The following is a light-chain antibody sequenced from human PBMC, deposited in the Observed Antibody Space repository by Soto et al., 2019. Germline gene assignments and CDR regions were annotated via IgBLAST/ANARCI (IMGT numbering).Light chain of an antibody. CDR1: QSVSNNY. Sequence: EIVWTQSRSTRSLAPWERGTVSFRASQSVSNNYLAWYQQKPGQAPRLLIYGASNRATGIPDRFSGSGSGTDFTLTISRLETEDFAVYYCQQYGSSGTFGQGTKVDIK. CDR3: QQYGSSGT. J-gene: IGKJ1*01. V-gene: IGKV3-20*01. CDR2: GAS.